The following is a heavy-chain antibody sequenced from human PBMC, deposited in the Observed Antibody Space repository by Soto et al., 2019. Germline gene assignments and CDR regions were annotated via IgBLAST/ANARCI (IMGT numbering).Heavy chain of an antibody. CDR1: GYTFTSYD. D-gene: IGHD2-8*01. J-gene: IGHJ5*02. V-gene: IGHV1-8*01. CDR2: MNPKSGNT. Sequence: ASVKVSCKASGYTFTSYDINWVRQATGQGLEWMGWMNPKSGNTGYAQKFQGRVTMARNTSISTAYMELSSLRSEETAVYYCARVGGVVLMVYATRSEWFDPWGQGTLVTVSS. CDR3: ARVGGVVLMVYATRSEWFDP.